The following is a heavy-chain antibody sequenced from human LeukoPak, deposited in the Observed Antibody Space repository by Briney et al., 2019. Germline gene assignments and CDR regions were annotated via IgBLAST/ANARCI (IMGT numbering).Heavy chain of an antibody. CDR3: ARYQGGVPFVY. CDR1: GGSISSYY. J-gene: IGHJ4*02. V-gene: IGHV4-59*01. CDR2: IYYSGST. D-gene: IGHD2-8*02. Sequence: ETLSLTCTVSGGSISSYYWSWIRQPPGKGLEWIGYIYYSGSTNYNPSLKSRVTISVDTSKNQFSLKLSSVTAADTAVYYCARYQGGVPFVYWGQGTLVTVSS.